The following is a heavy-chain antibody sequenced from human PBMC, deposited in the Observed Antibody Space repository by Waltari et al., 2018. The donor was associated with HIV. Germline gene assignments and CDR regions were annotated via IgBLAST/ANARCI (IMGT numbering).Heavy chain of an antibody. Sequence: QVQLVESGGGVVQPGKSLRLSCAASGFTFSSYGMHWVRQAQGKGLEWVAVIWVHGNKKYYANSVKGRFTISRDNSKNTLYLQLNSLRAEDTGVYYCVASWEPAGNDGLDIWGQGTTVTVSS. CDR2: IWVHGNKK. J-gene: IGHJ3*02. CDR3: VASWEPAGNDGLDI. V-gene: IGHV3-33*01. CDR1: GFTFSSYG. D-gene: IGHD1-26*01.